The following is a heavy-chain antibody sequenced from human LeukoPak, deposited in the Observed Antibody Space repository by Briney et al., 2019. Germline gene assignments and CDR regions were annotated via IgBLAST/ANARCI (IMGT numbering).Heavy chain of an antibody. Sequence: GGSLRLSCAASGFIFSSYEMNWVRQAPGKGLEWVSYITGTGSTIFYADSVKGRFTISRDNANNSLYLQMNSLRAEDTAVYYCTRGGHDYWGQGALVTVSS. V-gene: IGHV3-48*03. CDR2: ITGTGSTI. CDR1: GFIFSSYE. D-gene: IGHD3/OR15-3a*01. CDR3: TRGGHDY. J-gene: IGHJ4*02.